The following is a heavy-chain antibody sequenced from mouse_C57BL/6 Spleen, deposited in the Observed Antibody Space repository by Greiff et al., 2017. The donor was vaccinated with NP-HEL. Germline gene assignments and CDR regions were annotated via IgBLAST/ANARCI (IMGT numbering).Heavy chain of an antibody. V-gene: IGHV5-4*01. CDR2: ISDGGSYT. CDR1: GFTFSSYA. Sequence: EVQLVESGGGLVKPGGSLKLSCAASGFTFSSYAMSWVRQTPEKRLEWVATISDGGSYTYYPDNVKGRFTISRDNAKNNLYLQMSHLKSEDTAMYYCARMDRLYFDYWGQGTTLTVSS. J-gene: IGHJ2*01. CDR3: ARMDRLYFDY.